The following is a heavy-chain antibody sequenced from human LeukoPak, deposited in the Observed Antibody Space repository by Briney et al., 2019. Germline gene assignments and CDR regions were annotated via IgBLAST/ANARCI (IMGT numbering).Heavy chain of an antibody. D-gene: IGHD6-13*01. CDR1: GYTFTSQW. CDR3: ARHRAVGGGHSTTWYTDY. J-gene: IGHJ4*02. CDR2: IYPADSDT. V-gene: IGHV5-51*01. Sequence: GESLKISCKGSGYTFTSQWIGWVRQMPGKGLEWMGIIYPADSDTKYSPSFQGHVTISVDKSVNTAYLQWTTLKASDTALYYCARHRAVGGGHSTTWYTDYWGQGTLVSVSS.